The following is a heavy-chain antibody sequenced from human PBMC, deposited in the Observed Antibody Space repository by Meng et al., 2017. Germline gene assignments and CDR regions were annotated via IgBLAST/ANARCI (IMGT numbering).Heavy chain of an antibody. CDR1: GFTFSDHY. J-gene: IGHJ4*02. CDR3: AREGVWNCTNGVCHYYFDY. Sequence: GGSLRLSCAASGFTFSDHYMDWVRQAPGKGLEWVSYISSSGSTIYYADSVKGRFTISRDNAKNSLYLQMNSLRAEDTAVYYCAREGVWNCTNGVCHYYFDYWGQGTLVTVSS. D-gene: IGHD2-8*01. V-gene: IGHV3-11*01. CDR2: ISSSGSTI.